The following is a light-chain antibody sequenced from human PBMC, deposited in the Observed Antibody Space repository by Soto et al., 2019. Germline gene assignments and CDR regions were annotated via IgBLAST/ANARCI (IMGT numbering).Light chain of an antibody. CDR2: GDS. V-gene: IGLV1-40*01. J-gene: IGLJ1*01. CDR1: SYNIGAGYH. CDR3: QSSDSRLSGSDV. Sequence: QSVLTQPPSVSGAPGQRVTISCTGSSYNIGAGYHVHWYQQLPGAAPKLLIFGDSNRPSGVPDRFSGSKSGTSASLAITGLQADDEADYYCQSSDSRLSGSDVFGTGTKVTVL.